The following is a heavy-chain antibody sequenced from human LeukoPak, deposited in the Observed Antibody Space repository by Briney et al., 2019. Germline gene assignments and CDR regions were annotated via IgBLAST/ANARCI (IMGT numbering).Heavy chain of an antibody. V-gene: IGHV3-7*01. CDR2: IKQDGSEK. CDR1: GFTFSSYW. Sequence: GGPLRLSCAASGFTFSSYWMSWVRQAPGKGLEWVANIKQDGSEKYYVDSVKGRFTISRDNAKNSLYLQMNSLRAEDTAVYYCAKDQVRGYSYGIKDYWGQGTLVTVSS. J-gene: IGHJ4*02. CDR3: AKDQVRGYSYGIKDY. D-gene: IGHD5-18*01.